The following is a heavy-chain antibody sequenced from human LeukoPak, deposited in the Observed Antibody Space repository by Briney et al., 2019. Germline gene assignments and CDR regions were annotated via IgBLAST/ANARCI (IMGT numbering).Heavy chain of an antibody. Sequence: GASVKVSCKASGYTFTAYYMHWVRQAPGQGLEWMGWINSNTGGTNYAQKFQGRVTMTRDTSINTVYMELSRLRSDDTAVYYCARGLRYSEAAFDIWGQGTMVTVSS. CDR3: ARGLRYSEAAFDI. V-gene: IGHV1-2*02. CDR2: INSNTGGT. D-gene: IGHD5-12*01. J-gene: IGHJ3*02. CDR1: GYTFTAYY.